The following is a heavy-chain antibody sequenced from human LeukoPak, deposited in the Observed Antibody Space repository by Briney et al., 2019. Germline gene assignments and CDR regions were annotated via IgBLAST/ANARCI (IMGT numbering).Heavy chain of an antibody. Sequence: ASVKVSCKASGYTFTGYYMHWVRQAPGQGLEWMGWINPNSGGTNYAQKFQGGVTMTRDTSISTAYMELSRLRSDDTAVYYCARGKAAAGTRWFDPWGQGTLVTVSS. CDR2: INPNSGGT. CDR1: GYTFTGYY. D-gene: IGHD6-13*01. CDR3: ARGKAAAGTRWFDP. V-gene: IGHV1-2*02. J-gene: IGHJ5*02.